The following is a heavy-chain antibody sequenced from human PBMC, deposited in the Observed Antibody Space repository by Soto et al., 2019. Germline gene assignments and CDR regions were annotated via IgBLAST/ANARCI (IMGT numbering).Heavy chain of an antibody. CDR2: ISWNSGSI. D-gene: IGHD2-2*01. CDR3: AKDVVLDRNYNELSLGYYYYMDV. V-gene: IGHV3-9*01. CDR1: GFTFDDYA. Sequence: EVQLVESGGGLVQPGRSLRLSCAASGFTFDDYAMHWVRQAPGKGLEWVSGISWNSGSIGYADSVKGRFTISRDNAKNSLYLQMNSLRAEDTALYYCAKDVVLDRNYNELSLGYYYYMDVWGKGTTVTVSS. J-gene: IGHJ6*03.